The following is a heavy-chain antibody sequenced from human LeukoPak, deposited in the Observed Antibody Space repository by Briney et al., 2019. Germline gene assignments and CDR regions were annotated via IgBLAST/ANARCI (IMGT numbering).Heavy chain of an antibody. CDR2: IYHSGST. CDR1: GGSISSSNW. CDR3: ARERGRWLQPFDY. J-gene: IGHJ4*02. V-gene: IGHV4-4*02. D-gene: IGHD5-24*01. Sequence: SGTLSLTCAVSGGSISSSNWWSWVRQPPGKGLEWIGEIYHSGSTNYNPSLKSRVTISVDTSKNQFSLKLSSVTAADTAVYYCARERGRWLQPFDYWGQGTLVTVSS.